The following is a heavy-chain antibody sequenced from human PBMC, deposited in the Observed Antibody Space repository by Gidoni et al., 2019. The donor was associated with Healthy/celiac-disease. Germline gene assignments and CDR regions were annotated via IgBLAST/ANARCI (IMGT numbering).Heavy chain of an antibody. CDR2: INHSGST. CDR3: ARGVLLWFVGSNWFDP. V-gene: IGHV4-34*01. J-gene: IGHJ5*02. Sequence: QVQLQQWGAGVLKPSEALSLTCAIDGGCFSGSYWCWIRQPPGQAREWIGEINHSGSTNYNPSLKTRLTISVDMSKHQFSLKLSSVTAADTSVYYCARGVLLWFVGSNWFDPWGQGTLVTVPS. CDR1: GGCFSGSY. D-gene: IGHD3-10*01.